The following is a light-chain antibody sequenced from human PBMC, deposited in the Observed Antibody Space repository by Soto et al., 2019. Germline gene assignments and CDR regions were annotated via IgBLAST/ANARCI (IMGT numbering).Light chain of an antibody. Sequence: IQMTQTPSTLSASVGDRVTIACRASQTVSPWLAWYQQKPGKAPTLLIYDVSNLQSGIPSRFSGSGSGTECTLTISSLQPDDFATYYCQQYNTYTHTFGQGTKLEIK. CDR2: DVS. V-gene: IGKV1-5*01. J-gene: IGKJ2*01. CDR1: QTVSPW. CDR3: QQYNTYTHT.